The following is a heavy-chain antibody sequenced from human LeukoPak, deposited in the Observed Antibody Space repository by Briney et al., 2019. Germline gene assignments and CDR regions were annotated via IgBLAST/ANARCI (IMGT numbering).Heavy chain of an antibody. Sequence: PSETLSLTCAVSGGSISSGGYYWSWIPQHPGKGLEWIGYIYYSGSTYYNPSLKSRVTISVDTSKNQFSLKLSSVTAADTAVYYCARDHGDSFNFDYWGQGTLVTVSS. D-gene: IGHD4-17*01. V-gene: IGHV4-31*11. CDR2: IYYSGST. J-gene: IGHJ4*02. CDR3: ARDHGDSFNFDY. CDR1: GGSISSGGYY.